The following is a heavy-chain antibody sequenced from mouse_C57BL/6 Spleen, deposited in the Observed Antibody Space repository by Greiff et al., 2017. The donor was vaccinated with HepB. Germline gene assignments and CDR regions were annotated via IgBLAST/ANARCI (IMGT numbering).Heavy chain of an antibody. Sequence: EVHLVESGGGLVKPGGSLKLSCAASGFTFSDYGMHWVRQAPEKGLEWVAYISSGSSTIYYADTVKGRFTISRDNAKNTLFLQMTSLRSEDTAMYYCARGYGSRGAMDYWGQGTSVTVSS. D-gene: IGHD1-1*01. CDR3: ARGYGSRGAMDY. V-gene: IGHV5-17*01. J-gene: IGHJ4*01. CDR2: ISSGSSTI. CDR1: GFTFSDYG.